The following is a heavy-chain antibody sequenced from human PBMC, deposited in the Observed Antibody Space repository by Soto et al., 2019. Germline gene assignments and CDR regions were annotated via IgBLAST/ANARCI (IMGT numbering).Heavy chain of an antibody. J-gene: IGHJ6*02. V-gene: IGHV3-33*01. CDR1: GFTFSSYG. D-gene: IGHD3-3*01. Sequence: GGSLRLSCAASGFTFSSYGMHWVRQAPGKGLEWVAVIWYEGSNKYYADSVKGRFTISRDNSKNTRYLQMDSLRAEATAVYYCASDDFWTGRDYYYGMDDWGQGTTVTVSS. CDR3: ASDDFWTGRDYYYGMDD. CDR2: IWYEGSNK.